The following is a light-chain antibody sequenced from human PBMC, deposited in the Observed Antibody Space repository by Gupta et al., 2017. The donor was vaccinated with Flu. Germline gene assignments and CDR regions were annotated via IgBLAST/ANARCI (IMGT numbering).Light chain of an antibody. J-gene: IGLJ3*02. CDR3: QSADSSGNWV. Sequence: SYAVTQPPSVSVSPGQTARITCSGDALPKQFAYWYQQKPGQAPVLLIFKDTERPSGIPERFSGSSSGTAVTLTISGVQAEDEADYYCQSADSSGNWVFGGGTTLTVL. CDR2: KDT. V-gene: IGLV3-25*02. CDR1: ALPKQF.